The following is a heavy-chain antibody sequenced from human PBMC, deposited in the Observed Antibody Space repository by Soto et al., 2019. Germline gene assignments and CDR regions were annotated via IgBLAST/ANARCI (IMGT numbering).Heavy chain of an antibody. V-gene: IGHV3-23*01. CDR1: GFTFSNYA. Sequence: GGSLRLSCAASGFTFSNYAMVWVRQAPGKGLEWVSAISGSGGRTYYADSVKGRFTISRDNSKNTLYLQMNSLTGEDTAVYYCTKDQHSSIRGVVNRFDPWGQGTLVTVSS. D-gene: IGHD3-3*01. CDR3: TKDQHSSIRGVVNRFDP. J-gene: IGHJ5*02. CDR2: ISGSGGRT.